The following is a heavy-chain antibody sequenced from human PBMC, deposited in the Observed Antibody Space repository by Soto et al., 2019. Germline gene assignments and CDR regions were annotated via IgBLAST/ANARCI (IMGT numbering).Heavy chain of an antibody. CDR3: ARWIVGATGGAFDI. CDR2: TRNKANSYTT. V-gene: IGHV3-72*01. D-gene: IGHD1-26*01. J-gene: IGHJ3*02. Sequence: GGSLRLSCAASGFTFSDHYMDWVRQAPGKGLEWVGRTRNKANSYTTEYAASVKGRFTISRDDSKNSLYLQMNSLKTEDTAVYYCARWIVGATGGAFDIWGQGTMVTVSS. CDR1: GFTFSDHY.